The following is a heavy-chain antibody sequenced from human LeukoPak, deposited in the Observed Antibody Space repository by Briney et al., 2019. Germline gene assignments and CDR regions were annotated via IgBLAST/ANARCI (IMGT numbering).Heavy chain of an antibody. Sequence: ASVKVSCKASGYTFTSYAIHWVRQAPRQRLEWMGWISAGNGNTKYSQNFQGRVTFISNTSATTAFMELSSLRSEDAAVYYRARDSGSGNNDYWGQGTLVTVSS. CDR1: GYTFTSYA. J-gene: IGHJ4*02. CDR2: ISAGNGNT. V-gene: IGHV1-3*01. D-gene: IGHD1-26*01. CDR3: ARDSGSGNNDY.